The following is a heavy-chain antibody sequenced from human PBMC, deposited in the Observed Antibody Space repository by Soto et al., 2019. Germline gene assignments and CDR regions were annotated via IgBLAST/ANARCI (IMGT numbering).Heavy chain of an antibody. CDR1: GGSISSGGYY. CDR3: ARVGISSSDAFDI. V-gene: IGHV4-31*02. J-gene: IGHJ3*02. D-gene: IGHD6-6*01. CDR2: IYHSGNT. Sequence: PSETLSLTCSVSGGSISSGGYYWSWIRQLPGKDLEWIGYIYHSGNTYYSSSLKSRLTISVDTSKNQFSLKLTSVTAADTAVYYCARVGISSSDAFDIWGQGTMVTVSS.